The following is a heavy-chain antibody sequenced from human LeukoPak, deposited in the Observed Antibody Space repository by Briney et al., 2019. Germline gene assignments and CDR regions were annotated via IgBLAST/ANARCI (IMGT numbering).Heavy chain of an antibody. CDR2: ISGSGDST. V-gene: IGHV3-23*01. CDR3: ARRSGIAVAGAFDY. Sequence: GGSLRLSCAASGFAFSNYAMRWVRQAPGKGLEWVSGISGSGDSTYYADSVKGRFTISRDNSKNTLYLQMNSLRAEDTAVYYCARRSGIAVAGAFDYWGQGTLVTVSS. CDR1: GFAFSNYA. D-gene: IGHD6-19*01. J-gene: IGHJ4*02.